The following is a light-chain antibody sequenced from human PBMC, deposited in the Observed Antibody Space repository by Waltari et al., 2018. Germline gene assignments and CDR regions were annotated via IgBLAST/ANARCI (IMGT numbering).Light chain of an antibody. V-gene: IGKV3-20*01. CDR1: QSVSSSY. CDR3: QQYGSSPLTLSMYT. CDR2: GAY. Sequence: EIVLTQSPGTLSLSPGERATLSCRASQSVSSSYLAWYQQKPGQAPRPLLYGAYSRATGIPDRFSGSGSGTDFTLTISRLEPEDFAVYYCQQYGSSPLTLSMYTFGQGTKLEIK. J-gene: IGKJ2*01.